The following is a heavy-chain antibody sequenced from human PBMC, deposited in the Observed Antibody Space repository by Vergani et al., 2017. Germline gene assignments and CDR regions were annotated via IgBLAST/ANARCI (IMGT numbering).Heavy chain of an antibody. Sequence: QVQLVQSGAEVKKPGASVKVSCKASGYTFPSYYMHWVRQAPGQGLEWMGIINPSGGSTSYAQKFQGRVTMTRDTSTSTVYMELSSLSSEDTAVYYCARDTSWFGDPYDYWGQGTLVTVSS. D-gene: IGHD3-10*01. CDR1: GYTFPSYY. CDR3: ARDTSWFGDPYDY. CDR2: INPSGGST. V-gene: IGHV1-46*01. J-gene: IGHJ4*02.